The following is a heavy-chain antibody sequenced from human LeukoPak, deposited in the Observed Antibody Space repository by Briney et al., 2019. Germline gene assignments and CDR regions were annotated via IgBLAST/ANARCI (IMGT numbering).Heavy chain of an antibody. CDR2: IYPYDSDT. CDR3: TRLHCNSFSCFRAPFDY. D-gene: IGHD2/OR15-2a*01. J-gene: IGHJ4*02. V-gene: IGHV5-51*01. CDR1: GYSFSTYW. Sequence: GESPKISCKGSGYSFSTYWNGRVRQMPGKRLEWLGIIYPYDSDTRYSPSLKGHVTISVDKSISTVYLQWSSLEASDTALYYCTRLHCNSFSCFRAPFDYWGQGTLVSVSS.